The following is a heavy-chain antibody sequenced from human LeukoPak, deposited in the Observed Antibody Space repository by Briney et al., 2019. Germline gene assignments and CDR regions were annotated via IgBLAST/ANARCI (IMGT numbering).Heavy chain of an antibody. CDR1: GYTFTSYY. CDR3: AREITIFGDVGY. J-gene: IGHJ4*02. D-gene: IGHD3-3*01. V-gene: IGHV1-46*01. CDR2: INPSGGST. Sequence: ASVKVSCKASGYTFTSYYMHWVRQAPGQGLEWMGIINPSGGSTSYAQKFQGRVTMTRDTSTSTVYMELSSLRSDDTAVYYCAREITIFGDVGYWGQGTLVTVSS.